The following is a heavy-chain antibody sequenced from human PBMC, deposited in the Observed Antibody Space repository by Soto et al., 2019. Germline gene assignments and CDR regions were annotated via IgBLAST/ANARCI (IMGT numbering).Heavy chain of an antibody. CDR2: ISYDGSNK. D-gene: IGHD6-19*01. J-gene: IGHJ4*02. Sequence: QVQLVESGGGVVQPGRSLRLSCAASGFTFSSYAMHWVRQAPGKGLEWVAVISYDGSNKYYADSVKGRFTISRDNSENTLYLKMNSLGAGDTAVYYCARSYRGDSSGWYLSPLTYFDYWGQGTLVTVSS. V-gene: IGHV3-30-3*01. CDR3: ARSYRGDSSGWYLSPLTYFDY. CDR1: GFTFSSYA.